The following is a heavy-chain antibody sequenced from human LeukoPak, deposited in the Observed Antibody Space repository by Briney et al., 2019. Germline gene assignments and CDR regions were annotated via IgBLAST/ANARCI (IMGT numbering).Heavy chain of an antibody. D-gene: IGHD4-17*01. J-gene: IGHJ4*02. CDR1: GFTFNFFS. Sequence: QAGGSLRLSCAASGFTFNFFSMNWVRQPPGKGLEWLFYIRNTGDTIYYADSVKGRFAIARDNSKNTLYLQMNSLRAEDTAVYYCANLLHRDYGDQGGSDFDYWGQGTLVTVSS. V-gene: IGHV3-48*01. CDR2: IRNTGDTI. CDR3: ANLLHRDYGDQGGSDFDY.